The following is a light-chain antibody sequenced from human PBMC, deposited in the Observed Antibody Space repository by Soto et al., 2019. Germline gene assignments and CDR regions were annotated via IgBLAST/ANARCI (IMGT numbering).Light chain of an antibody. CDR3: KQYGSSIN. Sequence: EIVLTQSPGTLPLSPGERATLSCRASQSVSSSYLAWYQQKPGQAPRLLIYGASSRATGIPDRFSGSGSGTDFTLTISRLEPEDFAVFYCKQYGSSINCGQGKRRAIK. CDR2: GAS. J-gene: IGKJ5*01. CDR1: QSVSSSY. V-gene: IGKV3-20*01.